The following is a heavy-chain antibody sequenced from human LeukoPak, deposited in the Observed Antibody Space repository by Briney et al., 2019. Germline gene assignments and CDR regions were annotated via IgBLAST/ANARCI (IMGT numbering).Heavy chain of an antibody. V-gene: IGHV3-23*01. D-gene: IGHD3-22*01. CDR1: GFTFRSYD. CDR2: ITGTGGNT. J-gene: IGHJ4*02. CDR3: AKVNDTSGSRFDY. Sequence: GGSLRLSCAASGFTFRSYDMSWVRQAPGKGLEWVSDITGTGGNTYYADSVKGRFTISRDNSKNTLYLQMNSLRDEDTAVYYCAKVNDTSGSRFDYWGQGTLVTVSS.